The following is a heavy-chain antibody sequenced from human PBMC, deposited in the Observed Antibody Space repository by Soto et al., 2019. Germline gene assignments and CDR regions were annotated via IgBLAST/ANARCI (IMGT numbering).Heavy chain of an antibody. CDR1: GGTFSXXX. J-gene: IGHJ4*02. CDR2: IIPIFGTA. D-gene: IGHD1-26*01. CDR3: ARTDSGSYYRFDY. V-gene: IGHV1-69*06. Sequence: QVQLVQSGAEVKKPGSSVKVSCKASGGTFSXXXXXWVRQAPGQXXEWMGGIIPIFGTANYAQKFQGRVTITADKSTSTAYMELSSLRSEDTAVYYCARTDSGSYYRFDYWGQGTLVTVSS.